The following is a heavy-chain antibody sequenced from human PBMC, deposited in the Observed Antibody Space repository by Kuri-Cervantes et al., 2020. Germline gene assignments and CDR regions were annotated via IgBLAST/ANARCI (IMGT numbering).Heavy chain of an antibody. CDR2: IYTSGST. Sequence: SETLSLTCTVSGGSISSGSYYWSWIRQPAGKGLEWIGRIYTSGSTNYNPSLKSRVTISVDTSKNQFSLKLCSVTAADTAVYYCARVLGDDSSGYCLDYWGQGTLVTVSS. CDR3: ARVLGDDSSGYCLDY. J-gene: IGHJ4*02. CDR1: GGSISSGSYY. D-gene: IGHD3-22*01. V-gene: IGHV4-61*02.